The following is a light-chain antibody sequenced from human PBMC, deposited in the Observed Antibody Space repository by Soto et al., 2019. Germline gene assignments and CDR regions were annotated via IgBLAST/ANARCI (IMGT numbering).Light chain of an antibody. Sequence: EIVLPQSPGTLSLSQVERATLSCRASQSVSSSYLAWYQQKPGQAPRLLIYGASSRATGIPDRFSGSGSGTDFTLTISRLEPEDFAVYYCQQFSSYLLTFGGGTKVDIK. CDR1: QSVSSSY. CDR2: GAS. CDR3: QQFSSYLLT. V-gene: IGKV3-20*01. J-gene: IGKJ4*01.